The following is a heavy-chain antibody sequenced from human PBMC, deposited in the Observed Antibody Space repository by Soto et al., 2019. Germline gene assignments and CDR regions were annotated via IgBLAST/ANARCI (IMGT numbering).Heavy chain of an antibody. CDR3: AKYSSGWYHPFDY. J-gene: IGHJ4*02. CDR1: GFTFSSYA. V-gene: IGHV3-23*01. CDR2: ISGSGGST. D-gene: IGHD6-19*01. Sequence: EVQLLESGGGLVQPGGSLRLSCAASGFTFSSYAMSWVRQAPGKGLEWVSAISGSGGSTYFADSVKGRFTISRDNSKNTLYLQMNSLRAEDTAVYYCAKYSSGWYHPFDYWGQGTLVTVSS.